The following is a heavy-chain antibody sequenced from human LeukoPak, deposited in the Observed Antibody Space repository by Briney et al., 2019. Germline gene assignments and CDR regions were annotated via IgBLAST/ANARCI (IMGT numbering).Heavy chain of an antibody. CDR1: GYTFTANY. J-gene: IGHJ3*02. CDR3: ARYRCKTTSGCEDTDAFDM. CDR2: INPNSGGT. V-gene: IGHV1-2*02. D-gene: IGHD2/OR15-2a*01. Sequence: ASLKVSCKTSGYTFTANYMQWVRQAPGQGLEWMGWINPNSGGTRYAQKFQGRVTMTRDTSISTAYMELSRLRSDDTAVYYCARYRCKTTSGCEDTDAFDMWGQGTMVTVSS.